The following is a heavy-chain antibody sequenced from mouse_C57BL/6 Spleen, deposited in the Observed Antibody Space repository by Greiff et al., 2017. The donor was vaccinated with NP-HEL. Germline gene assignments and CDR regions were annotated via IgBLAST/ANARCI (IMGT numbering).Heavy chain of an antibody. CDR1: GYTFTDYN. J-gene: IGHJ4*01. Sequence: EVQLQQSGPELVKPGASVKMSCKASGYTFTDYNMHWVKQSHGKSLEWIGYINPNNGGTSYNQKFKGKATLTVNKSSSTAYMELRSLTSEDSAVYYCSPLYYYAMDYWGQGTSVTVSS. CDR3: SPLYYYAMDY. CDR2: INPNNGGT. V-gene: IGHV1-22*01.